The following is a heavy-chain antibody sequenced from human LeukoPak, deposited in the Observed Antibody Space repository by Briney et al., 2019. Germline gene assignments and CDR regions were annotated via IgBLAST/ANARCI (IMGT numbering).Heavy chain of an antibody. CDR3: AKDRRIAAAYLFDY. J-gene: IGHJ4*02. CDR2: ISGSGGST. V-gene: IGHV3-23*01. Sequence: GGSLRLSCAASGFTFNIYAMSWVRQAPGRGLEWVAGISGSGGSTGYADSVKGRFTISRDNSKNTLYLHMNSLRAEDTAVYYCAKDRRIAAAYLFDYWGQGTLVSVSS. CDR1: GFTFNIYA. D-gene: IGHD6-13*01.